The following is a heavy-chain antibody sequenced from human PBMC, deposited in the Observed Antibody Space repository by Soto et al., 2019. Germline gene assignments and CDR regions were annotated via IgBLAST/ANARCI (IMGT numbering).Heavy chain of an antibody. CDR2: IFYGGST. J-gene: IGHJ6*02. CDR1: GFSVSTNY. CDR3: ATTGMGVTFYYYYYGMDV. V-gene: IGHV3-66*01. Sequence: GGSLRLSCAASGFSVSTNYMTWVRLAPGKGLEWVSVIFYGGSTYYADSVKGRFTISRDNSKNTLYLQMNSLRVEDTAVYYCATTGMGVTFYYYYYGMDVWGQGTTVTVSS. D-gene: IGHD1-26*01.